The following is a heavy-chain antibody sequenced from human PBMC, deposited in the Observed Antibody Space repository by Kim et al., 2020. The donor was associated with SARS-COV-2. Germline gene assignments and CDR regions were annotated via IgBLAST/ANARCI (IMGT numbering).Heavy chain of an antibody. D-gene: IGHD4-17*01. CDR2: ISGSGGST. V-gene: IGHV3-23*01. J-gene: IGHJ6*02. CDR3: ATSLVPLMTTHYGMDV. Sequence: GGSLRLSCAASGFTFSSYAMSWVRQAPGKGLEWVSAISGSGGSTYYADSVKGRFTISRDNSKNTLYLQMNSLRAEDTAVYYCATSLVPLMTTHYGMDVWGQGTTVTVSS. CDR1: GFTFSSYA.